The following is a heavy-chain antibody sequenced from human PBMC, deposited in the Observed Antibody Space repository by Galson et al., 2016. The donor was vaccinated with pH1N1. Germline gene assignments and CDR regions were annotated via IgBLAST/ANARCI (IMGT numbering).Heavy chain of an antibody. Sequence: PALVKPTQTLTLTCTVSGFSLSTTGMCVSWIRQPPGKALEWLALIDWDDDKYYSTSLKTRLTLSKDASNKQVVLTMTNMDPVDTATYFCARSYNDHINVDYWGQGTPVTVSS. CDR2: IDWDDDK. J-gene: IGHJ4*02. D-gene: IGHD5-24*01. V-gene: IGHV2-70*01. CDR1: GFSLSTTGMC. CDR3: ARSYNDHINVDY.